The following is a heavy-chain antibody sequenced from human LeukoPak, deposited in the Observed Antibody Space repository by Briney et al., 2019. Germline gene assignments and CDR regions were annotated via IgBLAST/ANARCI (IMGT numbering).Heavy chain of an antibody. CDR3: ARQDVGMATADY. D-gene: IGHD5-24*01. Sequence: PSETLSLTCSVSGGSISRSSYYWGWIRQPPGKGLEWIGSLYYSGNTYHNPSLKSRVTISVDTSKNQFSLKLSSVTAADTAVYYCARQDVGMATADYWGQGTLVTVSS. CDR2: LYYSGNT. V-gene: IGHV4-39*01. CDR1: GGSISRSSYY. J-gene: IGHJ4*02.